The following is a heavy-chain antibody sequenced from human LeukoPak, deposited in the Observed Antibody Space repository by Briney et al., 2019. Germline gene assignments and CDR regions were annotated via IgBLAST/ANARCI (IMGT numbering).Heavy chain of an antibody. D-gene: IGHD4-17*01. V-gene: IGHV4-4*07. Sequence: SEILSLTCTVSGGSMSSFYWSWIRQPAGKGLEWIGRIYTSGSTNYNPSLTSRATMSVDTSKNQFSLKVNSMTAADTAVYYCARVDYGDYSKDFDYWAREPWSPSPQ. CDR1: GGSMSSFY. CDR3: ARVDYGDYSKDFDY. CDR2: IYTSGST. J-gene: IGHJ4*02.